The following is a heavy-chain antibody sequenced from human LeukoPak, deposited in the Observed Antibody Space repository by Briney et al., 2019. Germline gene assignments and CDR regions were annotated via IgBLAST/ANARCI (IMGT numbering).Heavy chain of an antibody. J-gene: IGHJ4*02. CDR3: ARVTYYYDSSGYYYQHYFDY. Sequence: ASVKVSCKASGGTFISYAISWVRQAPGQGLEWMGGIIPIFGTANYAQKFQGRVTITADESTSTAYMELSSLRSEDTAVYYCARVTYYYDSSGYYYQHYFDYWGQGTLVTVSS. CDR1: GGTFISYA. V-gene: IGHV1-69*01. CDR2: IIPIFGTA. D-gene: IGHD3-22*01.